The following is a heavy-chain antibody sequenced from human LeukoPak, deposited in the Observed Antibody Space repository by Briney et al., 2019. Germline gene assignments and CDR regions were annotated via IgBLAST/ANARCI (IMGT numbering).Heavy chain of an antibody. CDR1: GFTFSSYS. V-gene: IGHV3-48*04. Sequence: GGSLRLSCAASGFTFSSYSMNWVRQAPGKGLEWISYISSASSSIYYADSVKGRFTISGDNAKNSLYLQMNSLRAEDTAVYYCARDPQPLYYYDSSGYYFDHWGQGTLVTVSS. D-gene: IGHD3-22*01. CDR3: ARDPQPLYYYDSSGYYFDH. CDR2: ISSASSSI. J-gene: IGHJ4*02.